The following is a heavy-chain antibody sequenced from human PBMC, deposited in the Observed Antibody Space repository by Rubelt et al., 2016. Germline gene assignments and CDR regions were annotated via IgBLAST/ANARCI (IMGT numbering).Heavy chain of an antibody. D-gene: IGHD6-6*01. Sequence: QVQLVQSGAEVKKPGASVKVSCKASGYTFTDYFIHWVRQAPGQGLEWVGRIDPRSGGTNYPQKFQGRVTMTRETSISTAYMELGRLTSDDRAVYYGARVRQLSDYWGQGTLVTVSS. CDR3: ARVRQLSDY. V-gene: IGHV1-2*06. CDR1: GYTFTDYF. J-gene: IGHJ4*02. CDR2: IDPRSGGT.